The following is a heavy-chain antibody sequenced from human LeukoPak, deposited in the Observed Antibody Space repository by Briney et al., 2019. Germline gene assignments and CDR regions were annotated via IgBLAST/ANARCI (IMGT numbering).Heavy chain of an antibody. V-gene: IGHV4-59*01. Sequence: SETLSLTCTVSGGSISSYYWSWIRQPPGKGLEWIGYIYYSGSTNYNPSLKSRVTISVDTSKNQFSLKLSSVTTADTAVYYCARALALGQLLFDYWGQGTLVTVSS. CDR3: ARALALGQLLFDY. D-gene: IGHD1-26*01. CDR1: GGSISSYY. CDR2: IYYSGST. J-gene: IGHJ4*02.